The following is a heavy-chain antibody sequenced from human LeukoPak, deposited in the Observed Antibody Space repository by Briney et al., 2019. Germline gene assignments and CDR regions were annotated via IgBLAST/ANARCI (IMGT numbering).Heavy chain of an antibody. J-gene: IGHJ4*02. CDR3: ARDSIAVAGTFDY. V-gene: IGHV3-30-3*01. Sequence: GGSLRLSCAASGFTFSSYAMHWVRQAPGKGLEWVAVISYDGSNKYYADSVKGRFTISRDNSKNTLYLQVNSLRAEDTAVYYCARDSIAVAGTFDYWGQGTLVTVSS. CDR1: GFTFSSYA. D-gene: IGHD6-19*01. CDR2: ISYDGSNK.